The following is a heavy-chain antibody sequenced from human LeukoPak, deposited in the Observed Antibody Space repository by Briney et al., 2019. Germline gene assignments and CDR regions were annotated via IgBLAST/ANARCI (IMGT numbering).Heavy chain of an antibody. D-gene: IGHD1-26*01. Sequence: PGGSLRLSCAASGFTFSSYAMHWVRQAPGKGLEWVAVISYDGSNKYYADSVKGRFTISRDNSKNTLYLQMNSLRAEDTAVYYCARDRGSGSAYFDYWGQGTLVTVSS. J-gene: IGHJ4*02. CDR3: ARDRGSGSAYFDY. CDR2: ISYDGSNK. V-gene: IGHV3-30-3*01. CDR1: GFTFSSYA.